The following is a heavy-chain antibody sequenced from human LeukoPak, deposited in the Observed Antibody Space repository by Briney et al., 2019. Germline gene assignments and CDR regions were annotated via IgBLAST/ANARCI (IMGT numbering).Heavy chain of an antibody. CDR3: AKGCGGSCYRFDY. CDR2: IGDSGGST. Sequence: GGSLRLSCAASGLTVSGNYMSWVRKAPGKGLEWVSAIGDSGGSTFYADSVKGRFTISRDNSKNTLYLQMNSLRAEDTAVYYCAKGCGGSCYRFDYWGQGTLVTVSS. V-gene: IGHV3-23*01. D-gene: IGHD2-15*01. CDR1: GLTVSGNY. J-gene: IGHJ4*02.